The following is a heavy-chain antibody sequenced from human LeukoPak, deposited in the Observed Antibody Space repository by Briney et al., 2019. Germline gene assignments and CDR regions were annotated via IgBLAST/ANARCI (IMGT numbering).Heavy chain of an antibody. CDR2: ISGSGGST. CDR3: AKGRALEVVAAFNY. CDR1: GFTFSSYA. Sequence: GGSLRLSCAASGFTFSSYAMSWVRQAPGKGLEWVSAISGSGGSTYYADSVKGRFTISRDNSKNTLYLQMNTLRTDDTAVYYCAKGRALEVVAAFNYWGQGTVVTVSS. D-gene: IGHD2-15*01. V-gene: IGHV3-23*01. J-gene: IGHJ4*02.